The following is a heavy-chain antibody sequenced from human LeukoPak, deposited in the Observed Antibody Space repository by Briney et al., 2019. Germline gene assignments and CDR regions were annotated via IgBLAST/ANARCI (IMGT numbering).Heavy chain of an antibody. CDR1: GYTLTELS. J-gene: IGHJ6*03. CDR2: FDPEDGET. V-gene: IGHV1-24*01. CDR3: ATVGRIAARPSYYYYMDV. Sequence: ASVKVSCKVSGYTLTELSMHWVRQAPGKGLEWMGGFDPEDGETIYAQKFQGRVTMTEDTSTDTAYMELSSLRSKDTAVYYCATVGRIAARPSYYYYMDVWGKGTTVTVSS. D-gene: IGHD6-6*01.